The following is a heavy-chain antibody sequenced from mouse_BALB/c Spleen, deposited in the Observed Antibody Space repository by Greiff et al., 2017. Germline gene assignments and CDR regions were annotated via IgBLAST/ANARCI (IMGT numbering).Heavy chain of an antibody. J-gene: IGHJ2*01. CDR1: GFTFSSYA. V-gene: IGHV5-6-5*01. D-gene: IGHD1-1*02. CDR2: ISSGGST. CDR3: ARGPGSIY. Sequence: EVHLVESGGGLVKPGGSLKLSCAASGFTFSSYAMSWVRQTPEKRLEWVASISSGGSTYYPDSVKGRFTISRDNARNILYLQMSSLRSEDTAMYYCARGPGSIYWGQGTTLTVSS.